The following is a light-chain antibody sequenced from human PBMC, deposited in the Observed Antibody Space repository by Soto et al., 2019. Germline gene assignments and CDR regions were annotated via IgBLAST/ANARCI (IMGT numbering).Light chain of an antibody. CDR1: QSISTW. V-gene: IGKV1-5*03. CDR2: KAS. J-gene: IGKJ3*01. CDR3: QQYNSYAFS. Sequence: DIQRTPSPSSLSASVCDRVNIKCLASQSISTWLAWYQQKPGEAPKLLMYKASSLDSGVPSRFSGSGSGTEFTLTISGLQPEDFATYYCQQYNSYAFSVGPGTKVDIK.